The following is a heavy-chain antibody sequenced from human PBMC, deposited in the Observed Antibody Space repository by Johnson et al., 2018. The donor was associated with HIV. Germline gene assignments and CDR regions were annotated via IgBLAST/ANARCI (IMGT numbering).Heavy chain of an antibody. CDR2: INWNSDTI. CDR1: GLTVSSNY. CDR3: AREMAWEDAFDV. D-gene: IGHD5-24*01. V-gene: IGHV3-48*04. J-gene: IGHJ3*01. Sequence: VQLVESGGGLVQPGGSLRLACAAYGLTVSSNYMSWVRQAPGKGLEWVSGINWNSDTIAYADSVKGRFTISRDNAKNSLYLQMNSLRAEDTAVYYCAREMAWEDAFDVWGQGTMVTVSS.